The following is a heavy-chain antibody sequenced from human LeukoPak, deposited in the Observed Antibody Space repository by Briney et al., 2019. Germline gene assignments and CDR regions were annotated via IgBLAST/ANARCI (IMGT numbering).Heavy chain of an antibody. CDR1: GFPFSTYA. V-gene: IGHV3-20*04. Sequence: PGGSLRLSCAASGFPFSTYAMSWVRPAPGKGLEWVSGINWNGGSTGYADSVKGRFTISRDNAKNSLYLQMNSLRAEDTALYYCARVPYGSGRFDYWGQGTLVTVSS. J-gene: IGHJ4*02. CDR3: ARVPYGSGRFDY. CDR2: INWNGGST. D-gene: IGHD3-10*01.